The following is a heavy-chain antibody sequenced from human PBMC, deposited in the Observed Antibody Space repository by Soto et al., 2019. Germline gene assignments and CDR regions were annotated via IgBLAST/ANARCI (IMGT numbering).Heavy chain of an antibody. CDR3: ASKRYCSGGSCYDDY. D-gene: IGHD2-15*01. CDR1: GGSISSSDYY. J-gene: IGHJ4*02. Sequence: QLQESGPGLVKPSETLSLTCTVSGGSISSSDYYWGWIRQTPGKGLEWIGSISYSGTTYYNPSLKSRVTISVDTSKNQFSLKLSSVTAADTAVYYCASKRYCSGGSCYDDYWGQGTLVTVSS. V-gene: IGHV4-39*01. CDR2: ISYSGTT.